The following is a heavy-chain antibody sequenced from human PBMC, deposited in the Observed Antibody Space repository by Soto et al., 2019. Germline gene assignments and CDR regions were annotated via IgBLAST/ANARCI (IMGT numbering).Heavy chain of an antibody. CDR1: GFTFSSYA. J-gene: IGHJ4*02. Sequence: QVQLVESGGGVVQPGRSLRLSCAASGFTFSSYAMHWVRQAPGKGLQWVAVISYDGINKNYADSVKGRFTISRDNSKNTLYLQMNSLRAEDTAVYNCASTYGSGSYFDYWGQGTLVTVSS. V-gene: IGHV3-30-3*01. CDR3: ASTYGSGSYFDY. CDR2: ISYDGINK. D-gene: IGHD3-10*01.